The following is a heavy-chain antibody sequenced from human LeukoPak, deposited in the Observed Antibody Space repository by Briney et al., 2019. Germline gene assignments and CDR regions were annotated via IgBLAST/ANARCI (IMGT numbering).Heavy chain of an antibody. D-gene: IGHD5-18*01. J-gene: IGHJ6*04. CDR3: AREGGRLWSPYYYYGMDV. V-gene: IGHV3-33*01. CDR2: IWYDGSNK. Sequence: GGSLRLSCAASGFTFSSYGMHWVRQAPGKGLEWVAVIWYDGSNKYYADSVKGRFTISRDNSKNTLYLQMNSLRAEDTAVYYCAREGGRLWSPYYYYGMDVWGKGTTVTVSS. CDR1: GFTFSSYG.